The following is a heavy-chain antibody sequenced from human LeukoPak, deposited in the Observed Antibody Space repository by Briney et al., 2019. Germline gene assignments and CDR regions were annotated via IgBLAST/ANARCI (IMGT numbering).Heavy chain of an antibody. CDR3: ARLKARDAFDI. V-gene: IGHV4-59*08. J-gene: IGHJ3*02. Sequence: PSETLSLTCTVSGGSMSSYSWNWIRQSPGRGLEWIGYVYYSGSTMYNPSLRSRVTISVDTSKNQFSLKLSSVTAADTAVYYCARLKARDAFDIWGQGTMVTVSS. CDR1: GGSMSSYS. CDR2: VYYSGST.